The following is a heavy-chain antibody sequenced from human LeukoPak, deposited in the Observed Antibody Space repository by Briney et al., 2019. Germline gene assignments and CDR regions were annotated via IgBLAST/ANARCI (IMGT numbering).Heavy chain of an antibody. V-gene: IGHV3-48*01. J-gene: IGHJ3*02. Sequence: GESLKISCAASGFTFSSYSMNWVRPAPGKGLEWVSYISSSSSTIYYADSVKGRFTISRDNAKNSLYLQMNSLRAEDTAVYYCARVADYYDSSGGAFDIWGQGTMVTVSS. CDR1: GFTFSSYS. D-gene: IGHD3-22*01. CDR2: ISSSSSTI. CDR3: ARVADYYDSSGGAFDI.